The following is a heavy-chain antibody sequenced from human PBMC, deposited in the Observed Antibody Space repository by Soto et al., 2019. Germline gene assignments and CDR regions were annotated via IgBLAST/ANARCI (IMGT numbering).Heavy chain of an antibody. J-gene: IGHJ4*02. V-gene: IGHV4-31*03. D-gene: IGHD2-21*02. CDR3: ARDNSRGGDCFFDS. CDR1: GDSFGRGGYC. Sequence: QVQLQESGPGLVKPSQTLSLTCTVSGDSFGRGGYCWSWISQHPGKGLEWIGYRYYSGSTYDNPSPNSRDTISGDTSTNQFSLKLSSVTAADTAVDFCARDNSRGGDCFFDSWGQGTVVTVSS. CDR2: RYYSGST.